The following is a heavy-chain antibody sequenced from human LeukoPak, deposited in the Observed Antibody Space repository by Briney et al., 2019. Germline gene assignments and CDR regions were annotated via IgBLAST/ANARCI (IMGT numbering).Heavy chain of an antibody. CDR1: GFXFSNAW. V-gene: IGHV3-15*01. Sequence: GGSPRLSCAASGFXFSNAWISWVRQAPGKGLNWGARIKSETDGGTTDYAAPVKGRFTISRDDSKNTLYLQMNSLKTEDTAVYFCTTVYDSSGYRFDPWGQGTLVTVSS. J-gene: IGHJ5*02. CDR3: TTVYDSSGYRFDP. D-gene: IGHD3-22*01. CDR2: IKSETDGGTT.